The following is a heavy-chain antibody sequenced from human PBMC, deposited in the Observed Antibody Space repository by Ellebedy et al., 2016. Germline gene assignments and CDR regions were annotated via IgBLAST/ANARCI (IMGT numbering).Heavy chain of an antibody. D-gene: IGHD6-13*01. CDR2: ISYDGSNK. CDR1: GFTFSSYW. J-gene: IGHJ4*02. Sequence: GESLKISXAASGFTFSSYWMNWVRQAPGKGLEWVAVISYDGSNKYYADSVKGRFTISRDNSKNTLFLQMDSLRAEDTAVYYCARTLSSSWYYFDYWGQGIQVTVSS. CDR3: ARTLSSSWYYFDY. V-gene: IGHV3-30-3*01.